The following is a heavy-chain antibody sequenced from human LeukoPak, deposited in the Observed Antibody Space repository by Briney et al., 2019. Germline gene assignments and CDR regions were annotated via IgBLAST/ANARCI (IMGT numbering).Heavy chain of an antibody. D-gene: IGHD3-10*01. CDR1: GGSFSDYF. Sequence: SETLSLTCAVYGGSFSDYFWSWVRQPPAKGLEWIGEINQSGSSTYNPSLKSRVSMSVDTSKNQLSLKMTSVTAADTAVYYCASIHQVRGTDTFDIWGQGTMVTVSS. J-gene: IGHJ3*02. CDR2: INQSGSS. CDR3: ASIHQVRGTDTFDI. V-gene: IGHV4-34*01.